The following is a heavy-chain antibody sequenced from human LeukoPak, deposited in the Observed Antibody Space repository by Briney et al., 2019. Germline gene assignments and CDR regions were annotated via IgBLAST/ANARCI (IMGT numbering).Heavy chain of an antibody. CDR1: GGSFSGYY. CDR3: ARDDTGTTGRVGFDY. V-gene: IGHV3-11*04. CDR2: ISSSGSTI. J-gene: IGHJ4*02. Sequence: LSLTCAVYGGSFSGYYWSWIRQAPGKGLEWVSYISSSGSTIYYADSVKGRFTISRDNAKNSLYLQMNSLRAEDTAVYYCARDDTGTTGRVGFDYWGQGTLVTVSS. D-gene: IGHD1-1*01.